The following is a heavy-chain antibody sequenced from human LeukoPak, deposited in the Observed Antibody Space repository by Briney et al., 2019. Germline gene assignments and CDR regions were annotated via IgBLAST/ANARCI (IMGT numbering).Heavy chain of an antibody. CDR1: GFTFSNYG. CDR2: ISHDGQNK. V-gene: IGHV3-30*18. J-gene: IGHJ4*02. D-gene: IGHD5-24*01. CDR3: AKDYVSGDGYWDFDY. Sequence: GRSLRLSCAASGFTFSNYGVYWIRQAPGKELEWVAVISHDGQNKYYADSVKGRFTISRDNSENTLHLQMNSLRAEDTAVYYCAKDYVSGDGYWDFDYWGQGTLVTVSS.